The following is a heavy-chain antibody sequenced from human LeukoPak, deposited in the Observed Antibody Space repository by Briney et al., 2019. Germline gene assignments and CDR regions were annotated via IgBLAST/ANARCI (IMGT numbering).Heavy chain of an antibody. D-gene: IGHD3-22*01. J-gene: IGHJ4*02. Sequence: GGSLRLSCVASGFTFHDYGIHWVRQAPGKGLEWVSGVRWNSRSIGYADSVKGRFTFSRDNAKNSLYLQMNSLRVEDTAFYYCAKVSSTGHYRHLDYWGQGIQVTVSS. V-gene: IGHV3-9*01. CDR1: GFTFHDYG. CDR2: VRWNSRSI. CDR3: AKVSSTGHYRHLDY.